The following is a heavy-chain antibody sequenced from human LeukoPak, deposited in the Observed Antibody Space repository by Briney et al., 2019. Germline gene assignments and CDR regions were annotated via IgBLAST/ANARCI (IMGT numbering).Heavy chain of an antibody. CDR3: ARRSLAMVRGVTQNWFDP. CDR2: INPNSGGT. V-gene: IGHV1-2*02. D-gene: IGHD3-10*01. Sequence: GASVKVSCKASGYTFTGYYMHWVRQAPGQGLEWMGWINPNSGGTNYAQKFQGRVTMTRDTSISTAYMELSRLRSDDTAVYYCARRSLAMVRGVTQNWFDPWGQGTLVTVSS. CDR1: GYTFTGYY. J-gene: IGHJ5*02.